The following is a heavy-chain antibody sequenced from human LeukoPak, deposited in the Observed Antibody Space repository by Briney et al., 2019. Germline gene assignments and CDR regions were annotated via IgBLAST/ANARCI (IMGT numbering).Heavy chain of an antibody. CDR2: ISYDGSNK. CDR3: AKSLSLVYGDYSIDY. CDR1: GFTFSSYG. V-gene: IGHV3-30*18. D-gene: IGHD4-17*01. Sequence: GGSLRLSCAASGFTFSSYGMHWVRQAPGKGLEWVAVISYDGSNKYYADSVKGRFTISRDNSKNTLYLQMNSRRAEDTAVYYCAKSLSLVYGDYSIDYWGQGTLVTVSS. J-gene: IGHJ4*02.